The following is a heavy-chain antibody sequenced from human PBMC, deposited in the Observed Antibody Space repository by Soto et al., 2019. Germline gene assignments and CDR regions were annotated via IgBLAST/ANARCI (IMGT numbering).Heavy chain of an antibody. V-gene: IGHV3-23*01. Sequence: GGSLRLSCAASGFTFSSYAMSWVRQAPGKGLEWVSAISGSGGSTYYADSVKGRFTISRDNSKNTLYLQMNSLRAEDTAVYYCAKLEKFEWLVQPYFDYWGQGTLVTVSS. D-gene: IGHD6-19*01. CDR2: ISGSGGST. CDR1: GFTFSSYA. J-gene: IGHJ4*02. CDR3: AKLEKFEWLVQPYFDY.